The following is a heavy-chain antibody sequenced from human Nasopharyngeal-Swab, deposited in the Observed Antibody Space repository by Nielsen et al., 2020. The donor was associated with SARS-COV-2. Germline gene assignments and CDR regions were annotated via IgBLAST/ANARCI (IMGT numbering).Heavy chain of an antibody. CDR2: IDTGGTRT. V-gene: IGHV3-74*01. Sequence: GGSLRLSCAASGFSFSSFWMHWVRQVPGEGLVWVSRIDTGGTRTDYAESVKGRFTISRDNAKNTLYLQMNNLRPEDTAAYYCARDIGGFGGYWGQGTLVTVSS. CDR1: GFSFSSFW. J-gene: IGHJ4*01. CDR3: ARDIGGFGGY. D-gene: IGHD4-23*01.